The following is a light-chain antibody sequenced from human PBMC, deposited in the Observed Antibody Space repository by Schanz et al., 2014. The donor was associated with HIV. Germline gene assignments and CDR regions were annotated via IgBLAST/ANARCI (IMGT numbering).Light chain of an antibody. CDR2: AAS. CDR3: QQSYSTPPYT. V-gene: IGKV1-39*01. Sequence: DIQMTQSPSTLSASVGDRVTITCRASQSISTFLNWYQQKPGKAPKLLIHAASSLQSGVPSRFSGSGSGTDFTLIISSLQPEDSATYYCQQSYSTPPYTFGQGTKLEIK. CDR1: QSISTF. J-gene: IGKJ2*01.